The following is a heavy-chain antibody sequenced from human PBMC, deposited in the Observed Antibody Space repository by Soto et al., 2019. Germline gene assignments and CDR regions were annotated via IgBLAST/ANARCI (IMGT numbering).Heavy chain of an antibody. Sequence: EVQLVETGGGLVQPGGSLRLSCAASGFTFSSYSMNWVRQAPGKGLEWVSYIGTSSSTIYYADSVKGRFTISRDNAKDSLYLQINSLRVEDTAVYICARDSEYAFDIWGQGKMVTVSS. CDR1: GFTFSSYS. CDR2: IGTSSSTI. J-gene: IGHJ3*02. V-gene: IGHV3-48*01. D-gene: IGHD1-26*01. CDR3: ARDSEYAFDI.